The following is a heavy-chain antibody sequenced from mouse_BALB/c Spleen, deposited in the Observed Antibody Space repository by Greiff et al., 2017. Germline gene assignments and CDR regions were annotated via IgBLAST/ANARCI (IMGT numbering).Heavy chain of an antibody. Sequence: VQLQQSGAELARPGASVKLSCKASGYTFTSYWMQWVKQRPGQGLEWIGAIYPGDGDTRYTQKFKGKATLTADKSSSTAYMQLSSLASEDSAVYYCARRTGTRAMDYWGQGTSVTVSS. CDR1: GYTFTSYW. CDR3: ARRTGTRAMDY. V-gene: IGHV1-87*01. CDR2: IYPGDGDT. J-gene: IGHJ4*01. D-gene: IGHD4-1*01.